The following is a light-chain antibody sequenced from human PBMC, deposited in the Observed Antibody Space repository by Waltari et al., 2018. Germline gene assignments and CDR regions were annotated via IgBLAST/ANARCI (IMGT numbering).Light chain of an antibody. J-gene: IGLJ2*01. Sequence: QSGLTQPPSVSGAPGQRVTISCTGSSSNIGAGYDLHWYQLLPGTAPKLLIYGNSNRPSGVPDRFSGSKSGTSASLASTVLQAEDEAGYYCQSYDSSLSGSVFGGGTKLTVL. CDR1: SSNIGAGYD. CDR2: GNS. CDR3: QSYDSSLSGSV. V-gene: IGLV1-40*01.